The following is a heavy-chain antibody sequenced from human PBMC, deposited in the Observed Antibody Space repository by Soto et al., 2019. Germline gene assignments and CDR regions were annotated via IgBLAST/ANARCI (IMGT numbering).Heavy chain of an antibody. V-gene: IGHV4-34*01. Sequence: PSETLSLTCAVYGGSFSGYYWSWIRQPPGKGLEWIGEINHSGSTNYNPSLKSRVTISVDKSKNQFSLKLSSVTAADTAVYYCASSVEMATITDYWGQGTLVTVSS. D-gene: IGHD5-12*01. CDR1: GGSFSGYY. CDR3: ASSVEMATITDY. CDR2: INHSGST. J-gene: IGHJ4*02.